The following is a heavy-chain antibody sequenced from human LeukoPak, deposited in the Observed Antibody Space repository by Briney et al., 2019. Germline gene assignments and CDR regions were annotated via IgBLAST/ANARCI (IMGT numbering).Heavy chain of an antibody. V-gene: IGHV4-59*01. J-gene: IGHJ5*02. D-gene: IGHD5-24*01. CDR2: IYYSGST. Sequence: PSETLSLTCTVSGGSISSYYWSWIRQPPGKGPERIGYIYYSGSTNYNPSLKSRVTISVDTSKNQFSLKLSSVTAADTAVYYCARGRGGRYWFDPWGQGTLVTVSS. CDR1: GGSISSYY. CDR3: ARGRGGRYWFDP.